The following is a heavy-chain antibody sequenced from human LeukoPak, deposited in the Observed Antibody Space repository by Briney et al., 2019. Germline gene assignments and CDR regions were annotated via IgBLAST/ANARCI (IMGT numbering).Heavy chain of an antibody. CDR3: ARGSTISVYYYYYMDF. V-gene: IGHV4-34*01. Sequence: SETLSLTCAVYGGSFSGYYWSWIRQPPGKGLEWIGEINHSGSTNYNPSLKSRVTISVDTSKNQFSLKLSSVTAADTAVYYCARGSTISVYYYYYMDFWGKGTTVTVSS. J-gene: IGHJ6*03. CDR1: GGSFSGYY. D-gene: IGHD3-3*01. CDR2: INHSGST.